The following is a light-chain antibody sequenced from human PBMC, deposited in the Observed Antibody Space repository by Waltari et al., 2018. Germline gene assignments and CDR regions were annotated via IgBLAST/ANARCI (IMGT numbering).Light chain of an antibody. V-gene: IGKV3-20*01. CDR2: GAS. CDR1: QSVRSDY. J-gene: IGKJ1*01. Sequence: EIVLTQSPGTLSLSPGERATLSCRASQSVRSDYLAWYQQKPGQDPRLLIYGASRRPTGIPDRFSGSGSGTYFTLTISRLEPEDVPVYYCQQYDRSVLFGQGTKVEIK. CDR3: QQYDRSVL.